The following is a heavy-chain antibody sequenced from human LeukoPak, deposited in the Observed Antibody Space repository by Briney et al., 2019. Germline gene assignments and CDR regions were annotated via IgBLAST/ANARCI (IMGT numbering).Heavy chain of an antibody. V-gene: IGHV4-34*01. CDR1: GFTVSSDY. D-gene: IGHD5-24*01. CDR2: INHSGST. Sequence: PGGSLRLSCAASGFTVSSDYMSWVRQAPGKGLEWIGEINHSGSTNYNPSLKSRVTISVDTSKNQFSLKLSSATAADTAVYYCARHGRMATINPSYWGQGALVTVSS. J-gene: IGHJ4*02. CDR3: ARHGRMATINPSY.